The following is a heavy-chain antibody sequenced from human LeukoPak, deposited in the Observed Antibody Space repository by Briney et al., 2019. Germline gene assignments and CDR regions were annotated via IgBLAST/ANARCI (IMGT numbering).Heavy chain of an antibody. CDR1: GFTFDDYA. CDR3: AKGTYYDFWVSWIDP. D-gene: IGHD3-3*01. V-gene: IGHV3-9*03. J-gene: IGHJ5*02. Sequence: GGSLRLSCAAFGFTFDDYAMHWVRQAPGKGLEWVSGISWNSGSIGYADSVKGRFTISRDNAKNSLYLQLNSLRAEDMALYYCAKGTYYDFWVSWIDPWGQGTLVTVSS. CDR2: ISWNSGSI.